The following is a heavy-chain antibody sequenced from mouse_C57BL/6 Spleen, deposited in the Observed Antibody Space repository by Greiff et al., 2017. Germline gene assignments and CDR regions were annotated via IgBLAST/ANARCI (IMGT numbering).Heavy chain of an antibody. CDR1: GYTFTDYY. CDR2: INPNNGGT. V-gene: IGHV1-26*01. D-gene: IGHD4-1*01. Sequence: EVKLQQSGPELVKPGASVKISCKASGYTFTDYYMNWVKQSHGKSLEWIGDINPNNGGTSYNQKFKGKATLTVDKSSSTAYMELRSLTSEDSAVYYCAREGGGTGFAYWGQGTLVTVSA. J-gene: IGHJ3*01. CDR3: AREGGGTGFAY.